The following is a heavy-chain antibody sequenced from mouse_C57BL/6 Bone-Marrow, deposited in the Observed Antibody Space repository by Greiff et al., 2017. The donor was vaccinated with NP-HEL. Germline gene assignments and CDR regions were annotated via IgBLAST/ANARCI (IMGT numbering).Heavy chain of an antibody. CDR1: GFTFNTYA. D-gene: IGHD1-1*01. CDR2: IRSKSSNYTT. CDR3: VGGGFITAVYCYAMDD. J-gene: IGHJ4*01. V-gene: IGHV10-3*01. Sequence: EVKLMESGGGLVQPKRSLKLSCAASGFTFNTYAMHWVRQAPGKGLEWVARIRSKSSNYTTYYAVSVKDRFTISRDDSQSMLYLQMNNLKTEETAMYYCVGGGFITAVYCYAMDDWGQGTSVTVSS.